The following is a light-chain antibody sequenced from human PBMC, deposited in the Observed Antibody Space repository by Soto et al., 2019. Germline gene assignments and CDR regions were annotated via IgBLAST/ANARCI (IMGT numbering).Light chain of an antibody. Sequence: ETLMTQSAATLSVSPGERTTLSCRASKSVNRKLAWYQQKPGQAPRLLIYGASKRATGIPARFSGSGSGTDFTLTISSLETEDFAVYYCQQCSNWHTITFGQGTRLEIK. CDR2: GAS. CDR1: KSVNRK. V-gene: IGKV3D-11*02. J-gene: IGKJ5*01. CDR3: QQCSNWHTIT.